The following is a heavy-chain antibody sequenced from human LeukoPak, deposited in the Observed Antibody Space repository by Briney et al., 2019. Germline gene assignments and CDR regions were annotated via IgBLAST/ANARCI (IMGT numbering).Heavy chain of an antibody. V-gene: IGHV4-4*07. J-gene: IGHJ5*02. D-gene: IGHD6-13*01. CDR2: IYNSESI. Sequence: TPSETLSLTCTVSGGSINGYYWGWIRQPAGKGLEWIGRIYNSESINYNPSLKSRVTMSIDTSKSQFSLKLNSVTAADTAVYYCARDRSSSYTRDWFDPWGQGALVTVSS. CDR1: GGSINGYY. CDR3: ARDRSSSYTRDWFDP.